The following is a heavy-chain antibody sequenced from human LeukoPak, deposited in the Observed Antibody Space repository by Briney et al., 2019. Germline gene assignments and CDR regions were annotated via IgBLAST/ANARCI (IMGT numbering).Heavy chain of an antibody. CDR1: GGSISSYY. CDR2: IYYSGST. J-gene: IGHJ4*02. V-gene: IGHV4-59*08. CDR3: ARHGRDGYNYGPVVYY. D-gene: IGHD5-24*01. Sequence: SETLSLTCTVSGGSISSYYWSWIRQPPGKGLEWIGYIYYSGSTNYNPSLKSRVTLSVDTPKNQFSLKLSSVTAADTAVYYCARHGRDGYNYGPVVYYWGQGTLVTVS.